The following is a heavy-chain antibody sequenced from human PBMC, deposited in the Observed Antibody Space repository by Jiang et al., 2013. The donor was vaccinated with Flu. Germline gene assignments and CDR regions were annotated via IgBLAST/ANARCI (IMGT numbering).Heavy chain of an antibody. CDR3: ARTKYYDFWSGYYINYYYYMDV. CDR1: GGSISSYY. Sequence: GSGLVKPSETLSLTCTVSGGSISSYYWSWIRQPPGKGLEWIGYIYYSGSTNYNPSLKSRVTISVDTSKNQFSLKLSSVTAADTAVYYCARTKYYDFWSGYYINYYYYMDVWGKGTTVTVSS. V-gene: IGHV4-59*01. J-gene: IGHJ6*03. D-gene: IGHD3-3*01. CDR2: IYYSGST.